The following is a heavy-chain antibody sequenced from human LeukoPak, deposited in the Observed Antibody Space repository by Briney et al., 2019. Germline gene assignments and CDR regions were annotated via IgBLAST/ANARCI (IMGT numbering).Heavy chain of an antibody. CDR2: IYYSWST. CDR1: GGSINNYY. CDR3: ARPYYYGSGNYYNWYLDL. J-gene: IGHJ2*01. D-gene: IGHD3-10*01. V-gene: IGHV4-59*01. Sequence: PSETLSLTCTVSGGSINNYYWNWIRQPQAKGLEYMGFIYYSWSTNYNPSLTRQVTMSVYTSKNQYSLLLSSVTVTDTAVYYCARPYYYGSGNYYNWYLDLWGRGTLVTVSS.